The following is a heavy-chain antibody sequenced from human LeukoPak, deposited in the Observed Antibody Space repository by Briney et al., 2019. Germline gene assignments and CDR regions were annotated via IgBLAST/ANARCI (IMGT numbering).Heavy chain of an antibody. J-gene: IGHJ6*02. CDR3: ARVGVGIAYYYGMDV. CDR1: GFTFSSYG. CDR2: IRLDGSNK. D-gene: IGHD2-21*01. V-gene: IGHV3-30*02. Sequence: PGGSLRLSCAASGFTFSSYGMHWVRQAPGKGLEWVAFIRLDGSNKYYADSVKGRFTISRDISKNTLYLQMNSLRAEDTAVYYCARVGVGIAYYYGMDVWGQGTTVTVSS.